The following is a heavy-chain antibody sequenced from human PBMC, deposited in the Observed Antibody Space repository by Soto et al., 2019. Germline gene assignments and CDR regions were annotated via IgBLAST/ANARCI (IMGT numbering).Heavy chain of an antibody. D-gene: IGHD2-2*01. CDR3: ARLGYCISTSCLYYYYGMDV. V-gene: IGHV4-39*01. Sequence: QLLESGPGLVKPSETLSLTCTVSGGSISSSSYYWGWIRQPPGKGLEWIGSIYYSGSTYYNPSLKSRVTISVDTSKNQFSLKLSSVTAADTAVYYCARLGYCISTSCLYYYYGMDVWGQGTTVTVSS. J-gene: IGHJ6*02. CDR2: IYYSGST. CDR1: GGSISSSSYY.